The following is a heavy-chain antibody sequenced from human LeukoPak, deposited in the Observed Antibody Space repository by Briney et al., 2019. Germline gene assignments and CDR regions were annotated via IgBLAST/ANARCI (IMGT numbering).Heavy chain of an antibody. V-gene: IGHV3-23*01. J-gene: IGHJ4*02. CDR1: GFTFSSYA. CDR3: GKSEAYSFAYGIDF. Sequence: GGSLRLSCAASGFTFSSYAMSWVRQVPGKGLEWVSVISGSGGSTYYADSVKDRFTISRDNSKSTLYLQMNSLRAEDTAVYYCGKSEAYSFAYGIDFWGEGTLVTVSS. D-gene: IGHD5-18*01. CDR2: ISGSGGST.